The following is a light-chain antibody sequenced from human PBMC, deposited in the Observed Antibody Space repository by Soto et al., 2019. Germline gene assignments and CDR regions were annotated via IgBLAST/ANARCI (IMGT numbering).Light chain of an antibody. CDR3: QQYNNWPPWT. CDR1: QSVSSN. CDR2: GAS. J-gene: IGKJ3*01. V-gene: IGKV3-15*01. Sequence: EIVMTQSPATLSVSPGERATLSCRASQSVSSNLAWYQQKPGQAPRLLIYGASTRATGIPARFSGSRSGTEFTLTSSSRQSEDFAVYYCQQYNNWPPWTFGPGTKVYIK.